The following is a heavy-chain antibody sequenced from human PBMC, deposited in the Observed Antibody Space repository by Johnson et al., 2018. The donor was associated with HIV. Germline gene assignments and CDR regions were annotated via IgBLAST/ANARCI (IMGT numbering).Heavy chain of an antibody. Sequence: VKLVESGGGVVQPGRSLRLSCAASGFTFSSYGMHWVRQAPGKGLEWVSVIYSDGSSYYADSVKGRFTISRDNSKNTLFLQMKSLRAEDTAVYYCARGSGYSTGAFDIWGQGTMVTVSS. CDR2: IYSDGSS. CDR3: ARGSGYSTGAFDI. V-gene: IGHV3-66*01. J-gene: IGHJ3*02. D-gene: IGHD2-8*02. CDR1: GFTFSSYG.